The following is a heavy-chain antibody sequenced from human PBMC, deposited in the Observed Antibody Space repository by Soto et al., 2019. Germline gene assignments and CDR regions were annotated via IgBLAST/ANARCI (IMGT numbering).Heavy chain of an antibody. D-gene: IGHD5-18*01. CDR3: AREESYGPLTYYYGMDV. V-gene: IGHV1-69*01. J-gene: IGHJ6*02. CDR2: IIPIFGTA. Sequence: QVQLVQSGAEVKKPGSSVKVSCKASGGTFSSYAISWVRQAPGQGLEWMGGIIPIFGTANYAQKFQGRVTITADESTSTAYMELSSLRSEDTAVYYCAREESYGPLTYYYGMDVWGQGTTVTVSS. CDR1: GGTFSSYA.